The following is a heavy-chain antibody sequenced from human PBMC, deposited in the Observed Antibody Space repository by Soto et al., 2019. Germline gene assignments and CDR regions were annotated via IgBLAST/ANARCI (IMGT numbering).Heavy chain of an antibody. Sequence: QVQLVESGGGVVQPGRSLRLSCAASGFTFSSYGMHWVRQAPGKGLEWVAVISYDGSNKYYADSVKGRFTISRDNPKNTLYLQMNSLRAEDTAVYYCAKDDRIAAAGIPFSWGQGTLVTVSS. CDR3: AKDDRIAAAGIPFS. D-gene: IGHD6-13*01. CDR1: GFTFSSYG. J-gene: IGHJ4*02. V-gene: IGHV3-30*18. CDR2: ISYDGSNK.